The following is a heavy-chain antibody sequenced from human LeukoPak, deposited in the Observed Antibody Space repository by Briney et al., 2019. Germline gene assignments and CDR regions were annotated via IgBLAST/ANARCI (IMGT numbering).Heavy chain of an antibody. CDR3: ARDLEGSHDY. CDR1: GFTFSSYS. J-gene: IGHJ4*02. CDR2: ISSSSSTI. Sequence: PGGSLRLSCAASGFTFSSYSMNWVRQAPAKGLEWVSYISSSSSTIYYADSVKGRFTISRDNAKNSLYLQMNSLRAEDTAVYYCARDLEGSHDYWGQGTLVTVSS. V-gene: IGHV3-48*01. D-gene: IGHD2-15*01.